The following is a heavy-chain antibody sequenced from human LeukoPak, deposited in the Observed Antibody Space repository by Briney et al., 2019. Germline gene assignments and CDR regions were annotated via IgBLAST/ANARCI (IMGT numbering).Heavy chain of an antibody. D-gene: IGHD1-1*01. J-gene: IGHJ4*02. CDR3: ANSASGTHPEY. V-gene: IGHV3-23*01. Sequence: GGSLRLSCAASGFTFTSFAMSWVRQAPGKGLEWVSAISGRGGTTDYADSVKGRFTISRDNSKNTLYLQMNSLRAEDTAAYYCANSASGTHPEYWGQGTLVTVSS. CDR2: ISGRGGTT. CDR1: GFTFTSFA.